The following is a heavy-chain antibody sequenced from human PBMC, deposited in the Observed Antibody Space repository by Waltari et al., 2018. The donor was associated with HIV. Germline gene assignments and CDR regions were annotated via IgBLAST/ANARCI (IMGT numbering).Heavy chain of an antibody. CDR3: ASEIRRPLRKTHLPAGLFAY. CDR2: IYYSGGA. Sequence: QVQLQESGPGLVKPSQTLSLTCTVSGASISTGGYYWTWIRQHPGKGLEWIGSIYYSGGAYYNPSLKSRVTISVATSQSHVSLKLSAVTAADTAVDYCASEIRRPLRKTHLPAGLFAYWGQGTLVTVSS. D-gene: IGHD6-6*01. CDR1: GASISTGGYY. J-gene: IGHJ4*02. V-gene: IGHV4-31*03.